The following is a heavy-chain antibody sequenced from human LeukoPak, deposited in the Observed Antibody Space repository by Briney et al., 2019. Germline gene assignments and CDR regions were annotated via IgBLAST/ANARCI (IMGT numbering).Heavy chain of an antibody. D-gene: IGHD2-15*01. CDR2: TYYRSKWYD. CDR1: GDSVSSNSAA. V-gene: IGHV6-1*01. CDR3: ASFIVAAGPIKG. Sequence: SQTLSLTCAISGDSVSSNSAAWNWIRQSPSRGLEWLGRTYYRSKWYDDYAVSLKGRITINPDTSKNQFSLQLNSVTPEDTAVYFCASFIVAAGPIKGGGQETLVTVP. J-gene: IGHJ4*02.